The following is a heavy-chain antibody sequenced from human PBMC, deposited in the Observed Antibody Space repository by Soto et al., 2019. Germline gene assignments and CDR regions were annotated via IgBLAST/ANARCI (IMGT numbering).Heavy chain of an antibody. CDR1: GGTFSSYT. Sequence: QVQLVQSGAEVKKPGSSVTVSCKASGGTFSSYTISWVRQAPGQGLEWMGGIIPIFGTANYAQKFQGRVRITAGESRGTANMGLSSLRSEDTAVYYGPRGNHRWLQLGYFDLWGRGPLVTVSS. J-gene: IGHJ2*01. CDR2: IIPIFGTA. CDR3: PRGNHRWLQLGYFDL. D-gene: IGHD5-12*01. V-gene: IGHV1-69*12.